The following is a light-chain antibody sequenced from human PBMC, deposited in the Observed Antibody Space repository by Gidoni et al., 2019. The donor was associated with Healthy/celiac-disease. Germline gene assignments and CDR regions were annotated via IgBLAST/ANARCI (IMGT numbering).Light chain of an antibody. J-gene: IGKJ2*01. CDR1: QSVSSY. CDR3: QQRSNWPYT. Sequence: DIVLTQSPATLSLSPGEGATLSGRSSQSVSSYLAWYQQKPGQAPRLLIYDASNRATGIPARFSGSGSGTDFTLTISSLEPEDFAGYYCQQRSNWPYTFGQGTKLEIK. V-gene: IGKV3-11*01. CDR2: DAS.